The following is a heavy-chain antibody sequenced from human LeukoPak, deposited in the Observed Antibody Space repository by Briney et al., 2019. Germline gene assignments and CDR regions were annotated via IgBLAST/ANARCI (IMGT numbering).Heavy chain of an antibody. CDR1: GFRLSTYW. Sequence: SGGSLRLSCAASGFRLSTYWMSWVRQAPGKGLEWVAVISYDGSNKYYADSVKGRFTISRDNSKNTLYLQMNSLRAEDTAVYYCAKTCGGDCYSFDYWGQGTLVTVSS. D-gene: IGHD2-21*02. J-gene: IGHJ4*02. CDR3: AKTCGGDCYSFDY. CDR2: ISYDGSNK. V-gene: IGHV3-30*18.